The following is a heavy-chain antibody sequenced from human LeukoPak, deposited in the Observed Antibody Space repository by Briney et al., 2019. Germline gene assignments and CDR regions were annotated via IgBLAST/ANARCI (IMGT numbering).Heavy chain of an antibody. Sequence: GGSLRLSCAASGFTFSSYAMSWVRQAPGKGLEWVSAISGSGCSTYYADSVKGRFTISRDNSKNTLYLQMNSLRAEDTAVYYCAKAGVLLWFGELLNAFDIWGQGTMVSVSS. J-gene: IGHJ3*02. V-gene: IGHV3-23*01. CDR2: ISGSGCST. CDR3: AKAGVLLWFGELLNAFDI. CDR1: GFTFSSYA. D-gene: IGHD3-10*01.